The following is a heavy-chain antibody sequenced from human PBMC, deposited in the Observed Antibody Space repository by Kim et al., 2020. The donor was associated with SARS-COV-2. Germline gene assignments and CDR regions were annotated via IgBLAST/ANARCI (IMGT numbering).Heavy chain of an antibody. Sequence: SETLSLTCAVSGGSISSSNWWSWVRQPPGKGLEWIGEIYHSGSTNYNPSLKSRVTISVDKSKNQFSLKLSSVTAADTAVYYCARDRGDYYDSSGSSFDYWGQGTLVTVSS. D-gene: IGHD3-22*01. CDR2: IYHSGST. CDR3: ARDRGDYYDSSGSSFDY. J-gene: IGHJ4*02. V-gene: IGHV4-4*02. CDR1: GGSISSSNW.